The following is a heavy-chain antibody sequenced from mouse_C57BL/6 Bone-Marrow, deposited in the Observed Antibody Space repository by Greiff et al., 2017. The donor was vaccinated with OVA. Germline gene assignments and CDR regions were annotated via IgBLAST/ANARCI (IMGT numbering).Heavy chain of an antibody. D-gene: IGHD4-1*02. CDR1: GYTFTSYW. J-gene: IGHJ1*03. CDR3: ARRSTGPGWYFDV. CDR2: IHPNSGST. V-gene: IGHV1-64*01. Sequence: QVQLQQPGAELVKPGASVKLSCKASGYTFTSYWMHWVKQRPGQGLEWIGMIHPNSGSTNYNEKFKSKATLTVDKSSSTAYMQLSSLTSEDSAVYSGARRSTGPGWYFDVWGTGTTVTVAS.